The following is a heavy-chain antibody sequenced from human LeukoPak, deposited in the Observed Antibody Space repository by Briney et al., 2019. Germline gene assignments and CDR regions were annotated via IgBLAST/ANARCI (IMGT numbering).Heavy chain of an antibody. J-gene: IGHJ4*02. V-gene: IGHV4-59*01. CDR1: GGSISSYY. D-gene: IGHD1-1*01. Sequence: ASETLSLTCTVSGGSISSYYWSWIRQPPGKRLEWIGHIYYSGSTNYNPSLKSRVTISVDTSKNQFSLKLSSVTAADTAVYYCARDPGVTTGTYYFDSWGQGSLVTVSS. CDR3: ARDPGVTTGTYYFDS. CDR2: IYYSGST.